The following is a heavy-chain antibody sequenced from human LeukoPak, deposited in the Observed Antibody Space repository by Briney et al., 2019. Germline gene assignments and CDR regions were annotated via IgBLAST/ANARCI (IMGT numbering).Heavy chain of an antibody. CDR3: ASWADRNAPVAVFDC. CDR1: GYIFTGYY. V-gene: IGHV1-2*02. J-gene: IGHJ4*02. CDR2: INLNSGGT. Sequence: GASVKVSCKASGYIFTGYYMHWVRQAPGQGLEWMGWINLNSGGTNYAQKFQGRVTLTRDTSINTAYMELSRLKSDDTAVYYCASWADRNAPVAVFDCWGQGTLVAVSS. D-gene: IGHD2-21*01.